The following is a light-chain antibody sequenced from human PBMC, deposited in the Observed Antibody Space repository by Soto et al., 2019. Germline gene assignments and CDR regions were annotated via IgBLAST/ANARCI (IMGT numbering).Light chain of an antibody. CDR1: QSLGSN. CDR3: QQYGSSPWT. V-gene: IGKV3-20*01. J-gene: IGKJ1*01. CDR2: GAS. Sequence: IGMTQSPGTLSVSTGERATLSCRASQSLGSNLAWYQQKPGQVPRLLIYGASSRPTGIPDRFSGSGSGTDFSLTISRLEPEDFAVYYCQQYGSSPWTFGQGTKVDIK.